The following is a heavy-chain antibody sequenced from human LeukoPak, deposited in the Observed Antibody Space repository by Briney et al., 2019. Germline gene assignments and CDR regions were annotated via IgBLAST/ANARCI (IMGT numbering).Heavy chain of an antibody. J-gene: IGHJ4*02. V-gene: IGHV1-18*01. Sequence: ASVKVSCKASGYTFTSYGISWVRQAPGQGLEWMGWIIAYNGNTNYAQKFQGRVTMTRDTSISTAYMELSRLRSDDTAVYYCARAPHVAGAPFDYWGQGTLVTVSS. CDR1: GYTFTSYG. CDR3: ARAPHVAGAPFDY. D-gene: IGHD1-26*01. CDR2: IIAYNGNT.